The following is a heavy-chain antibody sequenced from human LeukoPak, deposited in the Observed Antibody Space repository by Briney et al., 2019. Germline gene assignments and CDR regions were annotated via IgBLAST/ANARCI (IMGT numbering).Heavy chain of an antibody. CDR2: INHSGST. CDR3: ARGGPLGYCSSTSCYIWFDP. V-gene: IGHV4-4*02. Sequence: SETLSLTCTVSGGSVSSSNWWSWIRQPPGKGLEWIGEINHSGSTNYNPSLKSRVTISVDTSKNQFSLKLSSVTAADTAVYYCARGGPLGYCSSTSCYIWFDPWGQGTLVTVSS. CDR1: GGSVSSSNW. D-gene: IGHD2-2*02. J-gene: IGHJ5*02.